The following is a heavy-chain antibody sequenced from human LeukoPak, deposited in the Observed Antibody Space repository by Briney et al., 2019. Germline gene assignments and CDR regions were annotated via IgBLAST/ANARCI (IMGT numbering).Heavy chain of an antibody. D-gene: IGHD3-3*01. J-gene: IGHJ5*02. Sequence: PSETLSLTCAVYGGSFSGYYWSWIRQPPGKGLEWIGEINHSGSTNYNPSLKSRVTISAGTSKNQFSLKLSSVTAADTAVYYCARARDFWSGYYTGGSWFDPWGQGTLVTVSS. CDR3: ARARDFWSGYYTGGSWFDP. CDR2: INHSGST. V-gene: IGHV4-34*01. CDR1: GGSFSGYY.